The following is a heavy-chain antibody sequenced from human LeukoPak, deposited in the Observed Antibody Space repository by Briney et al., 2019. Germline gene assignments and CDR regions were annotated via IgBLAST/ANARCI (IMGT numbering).Heavy chain of an antibody. J-gene: IGHJ6*03. CDR1: GFTFSDYN. CDR3: ARLLMYCSGGNCYSGALVYMDV. V-gene: IGHV3-11*01. Sequence: PGASLRLSCAASGFTFSDYNMRWVRQAPGKGLEWVSSISRSGSTKYYADSVKGRFTMSRDTAKNTLFLQMNSLRAEDTAVYYCARLLMYCSGGNCYSGALVYMDVWGKGTTVTISS. CDR2: ISRSGSTK. D-gene: IGHD2-15*01.